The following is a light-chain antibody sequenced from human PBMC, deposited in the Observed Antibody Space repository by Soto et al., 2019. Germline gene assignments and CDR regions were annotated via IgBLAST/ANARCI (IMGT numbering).Light chain of an antibody. CDR2: DVS. Sequence: QSVLTQPASVSGSPGQSITISCTATSSDVGDFVSWYQQHPGKAPKLMIYDVSNRPSGVSNRFSGSQSGNTASLTISGLQAEDEADYYCSSYTSSSTVFGGGTKLTVL. J-gene: IGLJ2*01. CDR3: SSYTSSSTV. CDR1: SSDVGDF. V-gene: IGLV2-14*03.